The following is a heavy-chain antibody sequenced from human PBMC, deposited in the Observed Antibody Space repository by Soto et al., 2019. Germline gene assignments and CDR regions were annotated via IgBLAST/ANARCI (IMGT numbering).Heavy chain of an antibody. CDR3: ANGRYSSSAEFDY. D-gene: IGHD6-6*01. CDR2: ISFDGRNT. J-gene: IGHJ4*02. Sequence: PGGSLRLSCAASGFTFSSYGMNWVRQAPDKGLEWVAGISFDGRNTYHADSVKGRFTVSRDNSKNTLYLQMDSLRVEDTAIYYCANGRYSSSAEFDYWGQGTLVTVSS. V-gene: IGHV3-30*18. CDR1: GFTFSSYG.